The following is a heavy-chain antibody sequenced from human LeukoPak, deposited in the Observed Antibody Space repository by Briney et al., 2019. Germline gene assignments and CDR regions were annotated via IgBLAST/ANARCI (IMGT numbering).Heavy chain of an antibody. V-gene: IGHV4-39*01. CDR2: IYYSGST. D-gene: IGHD3-22*01. CDR1: GGSISSYY. J-gene: IGHJ4*02. Sequence: KPSETLSLTCTVSGGSISSYYWGWIRQPPGKGLEWIGSIYYSGSTYYNPSLKSRVTISVDTSKNQFSLKLSSVTAADTAVYYCARSAMIVVVKGGYFDYWGQGTLVAVSS. CDR3: ARSAMIVVVKGGYFDY.